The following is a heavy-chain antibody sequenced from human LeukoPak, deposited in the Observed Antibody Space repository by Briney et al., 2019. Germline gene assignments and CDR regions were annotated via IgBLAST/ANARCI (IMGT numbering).Heavy chain of an antibody. CDR1: GGSIRSSYYY. D-gene: IGHD3-16*01. Sequence: SETLSLTCTVSGGSIRSSYYYWGWIRQPPGKGLEWIGSIYDSGSTYYNPSLKSRVTISVDTSKNQFSLKLSSVTAADTAVYYCAREGDLYYFDYWGQGTLVTVSS. V-gene: IGHV4-39*07. CDR3: AREGDLYYFDY. J-gene: IGHJ4*02. CDR2: IYDSGST.